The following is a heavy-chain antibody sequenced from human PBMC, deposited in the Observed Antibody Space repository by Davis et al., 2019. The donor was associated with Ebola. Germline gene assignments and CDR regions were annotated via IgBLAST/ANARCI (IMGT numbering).Heavy chain of an antibody. CDR2: IRSDGSNT. J-gene: IGHJ3*02. V-gene: IGHV3-74*01. CDR3: RAAQEAFEI. Sequence: GESLKISCAASGFTFSTYWMHWVRQPPGKGLVWVSLIRSDGSNTRYADSVKGRFTISRDNAKNTVYLQMNSLRVEDTAVYYCRAAQEAFEIWGQGTMVTVSS. D-gene: IGHD2-15*01. CDR1: GFTFSTYW.